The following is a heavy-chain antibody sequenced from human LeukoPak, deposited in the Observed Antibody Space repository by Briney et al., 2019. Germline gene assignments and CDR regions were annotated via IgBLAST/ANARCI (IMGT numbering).Heavy chain of an antibody. V-gene: IGHV3-23*01. Sequence: GGSLRLSCAASGFTFSSYAMSWVRQAPGKGLEWVSAISGSGGSTYYADSVKGRFTISRDNSKNTLYLQMNSLRAEDKAVYYCAKDQEALNYYYYYMDVWGKGTTVTVSS. CDR2: ISGSGGST. CDR1: GFTFSSYA. J-gene: IGHJ6*03. D-gene: IGHD6-6*01. CDR3: AKDQEALNYYYYYMDV.